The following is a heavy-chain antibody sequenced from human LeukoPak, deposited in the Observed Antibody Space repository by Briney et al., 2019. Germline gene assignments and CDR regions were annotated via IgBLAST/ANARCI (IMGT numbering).Heavy chain of an antibody. J-gene: IGHJ2*01. V-gene: IGHV4-59*01. Sequence: SQTLSLTCTVSGGSISSYYWSWIRQPPWKGLEWIGYIYYSGSTNYNPSLKSRVTISVDTSKNQFSLKLSSVTAADTAVYYCAREVGYPRYFDLWGRGTLVTVSS. CDR1: GGSISSYY. D-gene: IGHD2-15*01. CDR3: AREVGYPRYFDL. CDR2: IYYSGST.